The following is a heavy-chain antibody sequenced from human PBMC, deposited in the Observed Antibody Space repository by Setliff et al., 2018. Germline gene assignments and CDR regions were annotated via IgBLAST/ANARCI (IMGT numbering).Heavy chain of an antibody. CDR2: ISGSGGST. Sequence: PGGSLRLSCAASGFTFSAYGMSWVRQAPGKGLEWVSAISGSGGSTYYADSVKGRFTISRDNSKNTLYLQMSSLRAEDTAVYYCAKYVKKFAHFDYWGQGTLVTVSS. CDR3: AKYVKKFAHFDY. J-gene: IGHJ4*02. V-gene: IGHV3-23*01. D-gene: IGHD3-16*01. CDR1: GFTFSAYG.